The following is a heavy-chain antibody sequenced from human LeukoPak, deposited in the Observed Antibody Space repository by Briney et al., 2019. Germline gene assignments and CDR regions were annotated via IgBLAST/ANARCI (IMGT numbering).Heavy chain of an antibody. J-gene: IGHJ4*02. CDR1: GYSISSGYY. CDR3: ARHGVGLGYFDY. Sequence: SETLSLTCAVSGYSISSGYYWGWIRQPPGKGLEWIGSIYHSGSTYYNPSLKSRVTISVDTSKNQFSLKLSSVTAADTAVYYCARHGVGLGYFDYCGQGTLVTVSS. V-gene: IGHV4-38-2*01. D-gene: IGHD3-10*01. CDR2: IYHSGST.